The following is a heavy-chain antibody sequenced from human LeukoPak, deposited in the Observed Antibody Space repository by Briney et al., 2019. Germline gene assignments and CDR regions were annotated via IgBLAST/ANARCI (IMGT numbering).Heavy chain of an antibody. CDR2: ISYDGSNK. Sequence: GGSLRLSCAASGFTFSSYGMHWVRQAPGKGLEWVAVISYDGSNKYYADSVKGRFTISRDNSKNTLYLQMNSLRAEDTAVYYCAKPIMTTVTTLGLYFDYWGQGALVTVSS. CDR1: GFTFSSYG. D-gene: IGHD4-17*01. CDR3: AKPIMTTVTTLGLYFDY. J-gene: IGHJ4*02. V-gene: IGHV3-30*18.